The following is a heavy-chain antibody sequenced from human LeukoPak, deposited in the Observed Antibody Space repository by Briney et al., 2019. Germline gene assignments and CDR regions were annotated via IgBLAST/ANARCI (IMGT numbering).Heavy chain of an antibody. CDR3: ARGRFYYDNSGYLQPNWFDP. V-gene: IGHV3-21*01. CDR1: GFTFSSYS. Sequence: PGGSLRLSCAASGFTFSSYSMNWVRQAPGKGLEWVSSISSSSSYIYYADSVKGRFTISRDNAKNSLYLQMDSLRAEDTAVYYCARGRFYYDNSGYLQPNWFDPWGQGTLVTVSS. D-gene: IGHD3-22*01. CDR2: ISSSSSYI. J-gene: IGHJ5*02.